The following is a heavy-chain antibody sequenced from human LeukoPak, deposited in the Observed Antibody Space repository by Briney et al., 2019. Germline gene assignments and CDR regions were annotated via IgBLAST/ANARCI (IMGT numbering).Heavy chain of an antibody. V-gene: IGHV4-39*01. CDR3: ARHATHYYDSSGYYGPSDY. Sequence: PSETLSLTCTVSGGSISSSSYYWGWIRQPPGKGLEWIGSIYYSGSTYYNPSLKSRVTISVDTSKNQFSLKLSSVTAADTAVYYCARHATHYYDSSGYYGPSDYWGQGTLVTVSS. CDR1: GGSISSSSYY. J-gene: IGHJ4*02. D-gene: IGHD3-22*01. CDR2: IYYSGST.